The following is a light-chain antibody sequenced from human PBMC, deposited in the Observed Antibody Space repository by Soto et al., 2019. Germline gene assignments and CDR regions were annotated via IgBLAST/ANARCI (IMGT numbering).Light chain of an antibody. CDR3: QQYNSYPYT. CDR1: QSVSGC. V-gene: IGKV1-5*03. J-gene: IGKJ2*01. CDR2: KAS. Sequence: DIQMTQSPSTLSASVGDRVTITCRASQSVSGCLAWDQQKAGKAPKLLIYKASTLESAAPSRFSGSGAGTEFTLNISSLQPDDSATYYCQQYNSYPYTFVQGTKLEIK.